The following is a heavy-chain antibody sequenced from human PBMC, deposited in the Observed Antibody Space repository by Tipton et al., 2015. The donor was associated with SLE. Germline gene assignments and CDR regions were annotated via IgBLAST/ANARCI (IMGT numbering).Heavy chain of an antibody. CDR3: ARGDWYFDL. CDR1: GGSISSYY. Sequence: TLSLTCTVSGGSISSYYWSWIRQPPGKGLEWIGYIYYSGSTNYNPSPKSRVTISVDTSKNQFSLKLSSVTAADTAVYYCARGDWYFDLWGRGTLVTVSS. V-gene: IGHV4-59*01. CDR2: IYYSGST. J-gene: IGHJ2*01.